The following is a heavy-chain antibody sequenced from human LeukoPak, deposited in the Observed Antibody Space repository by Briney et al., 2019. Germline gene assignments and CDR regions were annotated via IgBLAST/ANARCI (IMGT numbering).Heavy chain of an antibody. V-gene: IGHV4-4*07. CDR1: GCSISSYY. Sequence: SETLSLTCTASGCSISSYYWSWIRQPAGKGLEWIGRIYTSGSTNYNPSLKSRVSMSVDTTANQFSLKLSSVTAADTAVYYCARDSYGGNSGMPFDYWGQGTLVTVSS. CDR2: IYTSGST. J-gene: IGHJ4*02. D-gene: IGHD4-23*01. CDR3: ARDSYGGNSGMPFDY.